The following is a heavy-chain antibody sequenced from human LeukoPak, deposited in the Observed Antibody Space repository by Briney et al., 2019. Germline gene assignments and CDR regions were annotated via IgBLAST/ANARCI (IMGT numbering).Heavy chain of an antibody. J-gene: IGHJ5*02. CDR3: ARPYYYDSRIDP. Sequence: SETLSLTCTVSGGSISSGDYYWSWIRQPPGKGLEWIVYMYYSGSTYYNPSLKSRVTMSADTSKNQLSLKLSSVTAADTAVYYCARPYYYDSRIDPWGQGILVTVSS. CDR2: MYYSGST. CDR1: GGSISSGDYY. V-gene: IGHV4-30-4*01. D-gene: IGHD3-22*01.